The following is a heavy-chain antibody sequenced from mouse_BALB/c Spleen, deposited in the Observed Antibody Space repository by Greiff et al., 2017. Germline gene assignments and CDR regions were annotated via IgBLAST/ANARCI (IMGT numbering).Heavy chain of an antibody. CDR2: INPSNGGT. Sequence: QVQLQQPGADLVKPGASVKLSCKASGYTFTSYYMYWAKQRPGQGLEWIGGINPSNGGTNFNEKFKSKATLTVDKSSSTAYMQLSSLTSEDSAVYYCTRSMIGAMDYWGQGTSVTVSS. J-gene: IGHJ4*01. V-gene: IGHV1S81*02. CDR1: GYTFTSYY. D-gene: IGHD2-3*01. CDR3: TRSMIGAMDY.